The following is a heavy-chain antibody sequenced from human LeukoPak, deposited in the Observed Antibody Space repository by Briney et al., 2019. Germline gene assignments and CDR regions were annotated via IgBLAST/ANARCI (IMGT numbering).Heavy chain of an antibody. CDR1: GDSINSLDL. V-gene: IGHV4-4*02. CDR2: MYLSGTT. Sequence: PSETLSHTCTVSGDSINSLDLWSWVRQPPGKGLEWIGEMYLSGTTHSNPSVKSRVTISIDKSKNQFFLNLSSVTAADTAVYYCAGLVGRYSSGLYYYYFDYWGQGTLATVSS. D-gene: IGHD3-22*01. CDR3: AGLVGRYSSGLYYYYFDY. J-gene: IGHJ4*02.